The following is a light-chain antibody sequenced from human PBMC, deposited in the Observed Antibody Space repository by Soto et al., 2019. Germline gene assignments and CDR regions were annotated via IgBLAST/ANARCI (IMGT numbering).Light chain of an antibody. CDR2: DAS. Sequence: DIQWTQSPSSLSSSVGDRLTITSQASQDISNYLKWYQQKTANAPKLLLNDASNLEAGVTSRFSSSRSGTDFTLTISSLQPEDFVTDYCQQSYSTPRTFGQGTKVDIK. CDR1: QDISNY. J-gene: IGKJ1*01. CDR3: QQSYSTPRT. V-gene: IGKV1-39*01.